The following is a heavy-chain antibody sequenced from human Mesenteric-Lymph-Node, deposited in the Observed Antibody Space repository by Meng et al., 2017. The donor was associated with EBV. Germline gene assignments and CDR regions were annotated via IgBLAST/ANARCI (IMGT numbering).Heavy chain of an antibody. Sequence: VPLQESGPVLCKPSGTLSPPCAGSVDSSNNSNWWSWVRQPPGKGLEWIGEIYYTGSTNYNPSLKSRVSMSVDKSKNEFSLEVNSVTAADTAVYYCASGGVRDPSPPYWGQGALVTVSS. J-gene: IGHJ1*01. CDR1: VDSSNNSNW. CDR3: ASGGVRDPSPPY. V-gene: IGHV4-4*02. D-gene: IGHD3-16*01. CDR2: IYYTGST.